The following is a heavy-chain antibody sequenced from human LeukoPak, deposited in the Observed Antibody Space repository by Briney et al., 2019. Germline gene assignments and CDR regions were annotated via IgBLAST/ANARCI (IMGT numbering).Heavy chain of an antibody. CDR2: ISSSSSTI. Sequence: GGSLRLSCAASRFTFSSYSMNWVCQAPGKGLDWVSYISSSSSTIYYADSVKGRFTISRDNAKNSLYLQMNSLRAEDTAVYYCARVAVFGPNYYYYYMDVWGKGTTVTVSS. CDR1: RFTFSSYS. J-gene: IGHJ6*03. CDR3: ARVAVFGPNYYYYYMDV. V-gene: IGHV3-48*01. D-gene: IGHD3-16*01.